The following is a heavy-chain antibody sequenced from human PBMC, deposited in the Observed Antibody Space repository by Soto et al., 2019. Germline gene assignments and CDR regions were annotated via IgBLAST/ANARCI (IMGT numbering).Heavy chain of an antibody. CDR1: GFTFSSHA. V-gene: IGHV3-23*01. CDR3: AKVSSSCYAGFFDL. Sequence: EVQLFESGGGLVQPGRSLRLSCTASGFTFSSHAKTRVRQAPGKGLEWVSGLSDSGDSIYYADSMKGRFTIYRDNSMNTLYLQMNTLRVEDTAGYYCAKVSSSCYAGFFDLWGQGTLVTVSS. CDR2: LSDSGDSI. D-gene: IGHD2-2*01. J-gene: IGHJ4*02.